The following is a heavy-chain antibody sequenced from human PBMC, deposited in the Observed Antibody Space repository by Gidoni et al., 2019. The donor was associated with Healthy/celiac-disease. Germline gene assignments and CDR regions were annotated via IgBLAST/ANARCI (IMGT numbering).Heavy chain of an antibody. Sequence: QVQLVQSGSELKKPGASVKVSCKASGYTFNSYAMNWVRQDPGQGLEWMGWINTNTGNPTYAQGFTGRFVFSLDTSVSTAYLQISSLKAEDTAVYYCALGGFGTYYYGMDVWGQGTTVTVSS. J-gene: IGHJ6*02. CDR3: ALGGFGTYYYGMDV. V-gene: IGHV7-4-1*02. CDR2: INTNTGNP. D-gene: IGHD3-10*01. CDR1: GYTFNSYA.